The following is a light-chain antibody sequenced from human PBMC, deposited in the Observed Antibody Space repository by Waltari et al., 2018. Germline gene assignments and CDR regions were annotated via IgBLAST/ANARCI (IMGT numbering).Light chain of an antibody. CDR2: AVS. V-gene: IGLV2-23*02. J-gene: IGLJ2*01. CDR1: SSDVGNYKR. Sequence: QSALTQPASVSGSPGQSITISCPGTSSDVGNYKRVSWYQQHPGKAPKLMIYAVSKRPSGVADRLSGSKSGDMASMTISGLQPEDEAECFCSSYAGSSKGVFGGGTKVTVL. CDR3: SSYAGSSKGV.